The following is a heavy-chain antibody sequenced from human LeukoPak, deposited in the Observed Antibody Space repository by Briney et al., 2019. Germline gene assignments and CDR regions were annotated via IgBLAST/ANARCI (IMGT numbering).Heavy chain of an antibody. Sequence: GGSLRLSCAASGFTFSSYAMGWVRQAPGKGLEWVSAISGSGGSTYYADSVKGRFTISRDNSKNTLYLQMNSLRAEDTAVYYCAKIVNYDILTGYLDYWGQGTLVTVSS. CDR1: GFTFSSYA. V-gene: IGHV3-23*01. D-gene: IGHD3-9*01. CDR2: ISGSGGST. J-gene: IGHJ4*02. CDR3: AKIVNYDILTGYLDY.